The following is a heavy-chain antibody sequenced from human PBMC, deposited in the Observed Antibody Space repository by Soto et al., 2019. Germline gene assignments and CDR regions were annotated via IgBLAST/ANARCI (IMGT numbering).Heavy chain of an antibody. Sequence: SETLSLTCTVSGGSISSGGYYWSWIRQHPGKGLEWIGYIYYSGSTYYNPSLKSRVTISVDTSKNQFSLKLSSVTAADTAVYYCAREGALDSSDYNWXDPWGQGTLVTVSS. CDR1: GGSISSGGYY. D-gene: IGHD3-22*01. CDR2: IYYSGST. V-gene: IGHV4-31*03. J-gene: IGHJ5*02. CDR3: AREGALDSSDYNWXDP.